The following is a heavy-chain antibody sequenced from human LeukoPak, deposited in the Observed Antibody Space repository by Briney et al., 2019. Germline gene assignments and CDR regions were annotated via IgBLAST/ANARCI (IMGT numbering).Heavy chain of an antibody. CDR3: ARESPSMMDY. CDR1: GFTFSSYK. Sequence: PGGSLTLSCAASGFTFSSYKMNWVRQAPGKGLEWVSYISSSGSTIYCADSVKGRFTISRDNAKNSLYLQMNSLRAEDTAVYYCARESPSMMDYWGQGTLVTVSS. J-gene: IGHJ4*02. CDR2: ISSSGSTI. D-gene: IGHD2/OR15-2a*01. V-gene: IGHV3-48*03.